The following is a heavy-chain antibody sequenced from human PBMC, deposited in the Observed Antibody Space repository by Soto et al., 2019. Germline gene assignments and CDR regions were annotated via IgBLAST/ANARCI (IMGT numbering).Heavy chain of an antibody. Sequence: QVQLQQWGAGLLKPSETLSLTCAVYGGSFSGYYWSWIRQPPGKGLEWIGEIIHSGSTNYNPSLKSRVTISVETSKNPCSLKLSSVTAADTAVYYCCIAAAGPRGNWFDPWGQGTLVTVSS. CDR1: GGSFSGYY. J-gene: IGHJ5*02. V-gene: IGHV4-34*12. D-gene: IGHD6-13*01. CDR2: IIHSGST. CDR3: CIAAAGPRGNWFDP.